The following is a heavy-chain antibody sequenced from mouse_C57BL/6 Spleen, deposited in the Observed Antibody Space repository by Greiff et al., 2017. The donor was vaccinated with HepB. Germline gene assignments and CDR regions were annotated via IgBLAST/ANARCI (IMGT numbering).Heavy chain of an antibody. CDR3: AREGLRRAMDY. CDR2: INYDGSST. J-gene: IGHJ4*01. Sequence: EVQLVESEGGLVQPGRSMKLSCTASGFTFSDYYMAWVRQVPEKGLEWVANINYDGSSTYYLDSLKSRFIISRDNAKNILYLQMSSLKSEDTATYYCAREGLRRAMDYWGQGTSVTVSS. CDR1: GFTFSDYY. V-gene: IGHV5-16*01. D-gene: IGHD2-4*01.